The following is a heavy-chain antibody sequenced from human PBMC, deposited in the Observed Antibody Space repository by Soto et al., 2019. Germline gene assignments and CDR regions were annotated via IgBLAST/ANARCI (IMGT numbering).Heavy chain of an antibody. Sequence: GASVKVSCKASGYTFTSYGSSWVRQAPGQGLEWMGWISAYNGNTNYAQKLQGRVTMTTDTSTSTAYMELRSLRSDDTAVYYCARQGEYYDILTGPYPSPFDYWGQGTLVTVSS. D-gene: IGHD3-9*01. V-gene: IGHV1-18*01. CDR1: GYTFTSYG. CDR3: ARQGEYYDILTGPYPSPFDY. J-gene: IGHJ4*02. CDR2: ISAYNGNT.